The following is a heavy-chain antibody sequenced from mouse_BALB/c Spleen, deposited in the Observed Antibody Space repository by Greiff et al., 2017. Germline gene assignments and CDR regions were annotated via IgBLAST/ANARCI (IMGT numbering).Heavy chain of an antibody. CDR1: GDSITSGY. V-gene: IGHV3-8*02. CDR2: ISYSGST. Sequence: DVQLQESGPSLVKPSQTLSLSCSVTGDSITSGYWNWVRKFPGNKLEYMGYISYSGSTSYNPSIKSRITITRDTSKDQYYQQLHSVTTEDTATYYYARHYYDSTYYFDYWGQGTTLTVSS. D-gene: IGHD1-1*01. J-gene: IGHJ2*01. CDR3: ARHYYDSTYYFDY.